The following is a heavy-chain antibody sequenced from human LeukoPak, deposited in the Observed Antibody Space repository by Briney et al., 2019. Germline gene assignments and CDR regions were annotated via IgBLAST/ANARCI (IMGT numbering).Heavy chain of an antibody. CDR3: ARDGSGSYFDY. J-gene: IGHJ4*02. V-gene: IGHV1-69*04. D-gene: IGHD3-10*01. CDR1: GGTFSSYT. Sequence: ASVKVSCKASGGTFSSYTISWVRQAPGQGLEWVGRIIPILGIANYAQKFQGRVTITADKSTSTAYMELSSLRSEDTAVYYCARDGSGSYFDYWGQGTLVTVSS. CDR2: IIPILGIA.